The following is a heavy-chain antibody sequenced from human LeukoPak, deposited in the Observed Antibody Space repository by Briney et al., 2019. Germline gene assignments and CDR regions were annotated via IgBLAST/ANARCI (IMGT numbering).Heavy chain of an antibody. CDR3: ARDRASIIDY. Sequence: GASVKVSCKASGYTFTDYYIHWVRQAPGQGLEWVGWINPDRGDTKYTEKFQGRVTMTRDTSISTVYMEVIRLRSDDTAVYYCARDRASIIDYWGQGTLVTVSS. CDR1: GYTFTDYY. J-gene: IGHJ4*02. V-gene: IGHV1-2*02. CDR2: INPDRGDT.